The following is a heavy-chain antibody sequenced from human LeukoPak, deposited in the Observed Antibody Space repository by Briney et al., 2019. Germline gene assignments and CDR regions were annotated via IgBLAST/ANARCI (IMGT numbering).Heavy chain of an antibody. J-gene: IGHJ4*02. V-gene: IGHV1-2*02. D-gene: IGHD6-19*01. CDR1: GYTLTGYY. Sequence: GASVKVSCKASGYTLTGYYIHWVRQAPGQGLEWMGWINPKSGGTEYAQKFRGRVTMTRDTTVNTAYMDLNRLRSDDTAVYFCARGRSGGCYDYWGQGTLVTVSS. CDR2: INPKSGGT. CDR3: ARGRSGGCYDY.